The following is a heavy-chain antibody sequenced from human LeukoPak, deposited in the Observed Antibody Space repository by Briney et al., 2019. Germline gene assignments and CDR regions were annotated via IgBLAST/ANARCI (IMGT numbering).Heavy chain of an antibody. CDR1: GFALSSHW. CDR3: ARNNGMDV. Sequence: GGSLRLSCAASGFALSSHWMTWVRQVPGRGPEWVANVNRDGSEIYYLDSVKGRFTISKDNAKNSLYLQMNSLRAEDTALYHCARNNGMDVWGQGTTVIVSS. V-gene: IGHV3-7*03. CDR2: VNRDGSEI. J-gene: IGHJ6*02.